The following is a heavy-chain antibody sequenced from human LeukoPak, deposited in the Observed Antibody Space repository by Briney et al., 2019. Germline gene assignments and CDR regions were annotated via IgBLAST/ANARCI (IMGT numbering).Heavy chain of an antibody. V-gene: IGHV3-23*01. CDR2: ISGSGGST. D-gene: IGHD6-19*01. CDR1: GFTFSSYA. J-gene: IGHJ4*02. CDR3: AKAQYSSGWTGY. Sequence: GGSLRLSCAASGFTFSSYAMSWVRQAPGKGLEWVSAISGSGGSTYYADSVKGRFTISRDNSKNTLYLQMDSLRAEDTAVYYCAKAQYSSGWTGYWGQGTLVTVSS.